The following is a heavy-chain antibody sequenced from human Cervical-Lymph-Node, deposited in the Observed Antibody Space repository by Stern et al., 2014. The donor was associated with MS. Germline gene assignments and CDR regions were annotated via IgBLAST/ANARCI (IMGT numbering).Heavy chain of an antibody. D-gene: IGHD1-14*01. J-gene: IGHJ4*02. V-gene: IGHV3-33*01. Sequence: VQLVESGGGVVQPGRSLRLSCEASGFTFDTYGMHWVRQAPGKGLEWLGVIWFDGSNKYYGDSAKGRFTVSRDNSKNTLYLDMSSLRVDDTAVYYCARERAYNRPPFDYWGQGTSVTVSS. CDR3: ARERAYNRPPFDY. CDR2: IWFDGSNK. CDR1: GFTFDTYG.